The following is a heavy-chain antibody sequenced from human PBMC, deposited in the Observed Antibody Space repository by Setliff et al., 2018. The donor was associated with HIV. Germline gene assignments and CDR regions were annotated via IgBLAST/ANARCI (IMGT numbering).Heavy chain of an antibody. Sequence: PSETLSLTCAVSGYSISRGYYWGWIRQPPGKGLEWIGNIYHSGSTFYNPSLKSRVTTSVDTSKNQLSLKLRSVTAADTAVYYCARGYGHIVEVIASDAFDIWGQGIMVTVSS. D-gene: IGHD2-21*01. V-gene: IGHV4-38-2*01. J-gene: IGHJ3*02. CDR3: ARGYGHIVEVIASDAFDI. CDR1: GYSISRGYY. CDR2: IYHSGST.